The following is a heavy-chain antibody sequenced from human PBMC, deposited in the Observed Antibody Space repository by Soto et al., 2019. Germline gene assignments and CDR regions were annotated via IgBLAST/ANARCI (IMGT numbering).Heavy chain of an antibody. CDR3: ARQGGNPYNWFDP. Sequence: PGESLKISCKGSGYSFTSYWISWVRQMPGKGLEWMGRIDPSDSYTNYSPSFQGHVTISADKSISTAYLQWSSLKASDTAMFYCARQGGNPYNWFDPWGQGTLVTVSS. V-gene: IGHV5-10-1*01. J-gene: IGHJ5*02. D-gene: IGHD1-1*01. CDR2: IDPSDSYT. CDR1: GYSFTSYW.